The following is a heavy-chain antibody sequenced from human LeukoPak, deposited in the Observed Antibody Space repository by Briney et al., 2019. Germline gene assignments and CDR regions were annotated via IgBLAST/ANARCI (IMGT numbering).Heavy chain of an antibody. CDR1: GFTFSSYS. J-gene: IGHJ4*02. CDR2: ISSSSSYI. CDR3: ARGGTTVTTSPFDY. Sequence: GGSLRLSCAASGFTFSSYSMNWVRQAPGKGLEWVSSISSSSSYIYYADSVKSRFTISRDNAKNSLYLQMNSLRAEDTAVYYCARGGTTVTTSPFDYWGQGTLVTVSS. D-gene: IGHD4-11*01. V-gene: IGHV3-21*01.